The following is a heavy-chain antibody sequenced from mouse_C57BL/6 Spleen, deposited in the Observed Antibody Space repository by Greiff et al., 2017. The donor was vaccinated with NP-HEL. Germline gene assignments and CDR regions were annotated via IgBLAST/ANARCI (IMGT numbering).Heavy chain of an antibody. J-gene: IGHJ3*01. Sequence: QVQLQQPGAELVKPGASVKLSCKASGYTFTSYWMHWVKQRPGQGLEWIGDINPNNGGTIYNQKFKGKATLTVDKSSSTAYMERRSLTSEDTAVYYCARVYYGYDEGAIAYWGQGTLVTVSA. CDR3: ARVYYGYDEGAIAY. D-gene: IGHD2-2*01. CDR1: GYTFTSYW. CDR2: INPNNGGT. V-gene: IGHV1-53*01.